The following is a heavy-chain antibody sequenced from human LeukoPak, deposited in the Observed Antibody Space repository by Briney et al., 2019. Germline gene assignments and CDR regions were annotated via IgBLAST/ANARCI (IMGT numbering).Heavy chain of an antibody. J-gene: IGHJ4*02. CDR2: IWYDGSNK. Sequence: GGSLRLSCAASGFTFSSYGMHWVRQAPGKGLEWVAVIWYDGSNKYYADSVKGRFTISRDNSKNTLYLQMNSLRGEDTAVYYCAKVKGPRVVPAAIQDWGQGTLVTVSS. CDR3: AKVKGPRVVPAAIQD. CDR1: GFTFSSYG. V-gene: IGHV3-33*06. D-gene: IGHD2-2*02.